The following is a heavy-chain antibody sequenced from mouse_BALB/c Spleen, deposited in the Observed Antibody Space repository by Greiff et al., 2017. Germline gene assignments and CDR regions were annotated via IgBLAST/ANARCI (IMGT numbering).Heavy chain of an antibody. CDR1: GFTFSSYG. V-gene: IGHV5-6*01. CDR3: ARQGGPLEKYFDV. D-gene: IGHD6-1*01. CDR2: ISSGGSYT. Sequence: EVMLVESGGDLVKPGGSLKLSCAASGFTFSSYGMSWVRQTPDKRLEWVATISSGGSYTYYPDSVKGRFTISRDNAKNTLYLQMSSLKSEDTAMYYSARQGGPLEKYFDVWGAGTTVTVSS. J-gene: IGHJ1*01.